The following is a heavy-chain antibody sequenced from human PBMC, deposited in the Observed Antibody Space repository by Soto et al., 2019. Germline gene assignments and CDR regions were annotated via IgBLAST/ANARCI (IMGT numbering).Heavy chain of an antibody. D-gene: IGHD3-9*01. J-gene: IGHJ6*02. CDR1: GFTFSSYA. CDR3: AKGADILTGYYKVPPKYYYYGMDV. Sequence: HPGGSLRLSCAASGFTFSSYAMSWVRQAPGKGLEWVSAISGSGGSTYYADSVKGRFTISRDNSKNTLYLQMNSLRAEDTAVYYCAKGADILTGYYKVPPKYYYYGMDVWGQGTTVTVSS. CDR2: ISGSGGST. V-gene: IGHV3-23*01.